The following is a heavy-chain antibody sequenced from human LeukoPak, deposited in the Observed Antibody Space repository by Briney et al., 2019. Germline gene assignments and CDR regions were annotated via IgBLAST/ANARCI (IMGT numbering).Heavy chain of an antibody. V-gene: IGHV1-69*04. J-gene: IGHJ4*02. CDR2: IIPILGIA. CDR3: ARDHYYGSGSYFGY. D-gene: IGHD3-10*01. Sequence: ASVKLSCKSSGFTFTSYGFSWVRQAPGQGLEWMGRIIPILGIANYAQKFQGRVTITADKSTSTAYMELSSLRSEDTAVYYCARDHYYGSGSYFGYWGQGTLVTVSS. CDR1: GFTFTSYG.